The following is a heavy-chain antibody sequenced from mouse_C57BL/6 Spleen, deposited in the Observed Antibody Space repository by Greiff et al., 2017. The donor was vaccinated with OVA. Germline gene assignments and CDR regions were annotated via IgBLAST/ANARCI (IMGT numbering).Heavy chain of an antibody. J-gene: IGHJ3*01. V-gene: IGHV1-59*01. CDR1: GYTFTSYW. CDR3: ARSEYYGSSSSWFAY. Sequence: QVQLQQSGAELVRPGTSVKLSCKASGYTFTSYWMHWVKQRPGQGLEWIGVIDPSDSYTNYNQKFKGKATLTVDTSSSTAYMQLSSLTSEDSAVYYCARSEYYGSSSSWFAYWGQGTLVTVSA. CDR2: IDPSDSYT. D-gene: IGHD1-1*01.